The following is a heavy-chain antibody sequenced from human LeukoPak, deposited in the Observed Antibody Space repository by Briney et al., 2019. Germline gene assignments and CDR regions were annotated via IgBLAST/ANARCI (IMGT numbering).Heavy chain of an antibody. CDR3: ARAWNDERGDY. CDR2: ISSSSSYI. CDR1: GFTFRSYS. Sequence: GGSLRLSCAASGFTFRSYSVNWVRQAPGKGLEWVSSISSSSSYIYYADSVKGRFTISRDNAKNSLYLQMNSLRAEDTAVYYCARAWNDERGDYWGQGTLVTVSS. D-gene: IGHD1-1*01. V-gene: IGHV3-21*01. J-gene: IGHJ4*02.